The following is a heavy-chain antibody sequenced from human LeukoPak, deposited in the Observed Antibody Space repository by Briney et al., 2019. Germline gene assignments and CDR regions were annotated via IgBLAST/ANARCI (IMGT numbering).Heavy chain of an antibody. CDR1: GGSISGYY. D-gene: IGHD3-22*01. J-gene: IGHJ4*02. Sequence: PSETLSLTCSVSGGSISGYYWSWIRQSPGKALEWIGYIYYSGGTSYSPSLKSRITISLDSSQNQFSLTLGSVTAADTAIYYCARLGSYDTIGYFFKQWGQGMLVTASS. CDR2: IYYSGGT. CDR3: ARLGSYDTIGYFFKQ. V-gene: IGHV4-59*08.